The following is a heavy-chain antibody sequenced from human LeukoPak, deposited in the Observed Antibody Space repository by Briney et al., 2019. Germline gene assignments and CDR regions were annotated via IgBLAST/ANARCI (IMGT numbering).Heavy chain of an antibody. J-gene: IGHJ4*02. CDR1: GGSFSGYY. CDR2: INHSGST. Sequence: PSETLSLTCAVYGGSFSGYYWSWIRQPPGKGLEWIGEINHSGSTNYNPSLESRVTISVDTSKNQFSLKLSSVTAADTAVYYCARGLGVVVVAATSYYFDYWGQGTLVTVSS. V-gene: IGHV4-34*01. CDR3: ARGLGVVVVAATSYYFDY. D-gene: IGHD2-15*01.